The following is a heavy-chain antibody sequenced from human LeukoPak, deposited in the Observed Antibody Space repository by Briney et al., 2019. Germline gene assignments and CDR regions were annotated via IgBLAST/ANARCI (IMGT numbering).Heavy chain of an antibody. V-gene: IGHV4-34*01. CDR3: ARGRVLVY. D-gene: IGHD1-1*01. CDR1: GGSFSGYY. Sequence: SETLSLTCAVYGGSFSGYYWSWIRQPPGKGLEWIGEINHSGSTNYNPSLKSRVTISVDTSKNQFSLKLSSVTAADTAVYYCARGRVLVYWGQGTLVTVSP. J-gene: IGHJ4*02. CDR2: INHSGST.